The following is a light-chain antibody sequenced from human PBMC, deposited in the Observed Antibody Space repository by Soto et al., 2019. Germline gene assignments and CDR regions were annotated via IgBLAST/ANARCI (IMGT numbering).Light chain of an antibody. V-gene: IGLV2-14*01. Sequence: QSALTQPASVSGSPGQSITISCTGTSSDVGTYNYVSWYQHRPGKAPKLMIYDVSYRPSGVSNRFSGSKSANTASLTISGLQAEDEGDYYCSSYTTSNTHVFGGGTKVTVL. CDR1: SSDVGTYNY. CDR2: DVS. CDR3: SSYTTSNTHV. J-gene: IGLJ3*02.